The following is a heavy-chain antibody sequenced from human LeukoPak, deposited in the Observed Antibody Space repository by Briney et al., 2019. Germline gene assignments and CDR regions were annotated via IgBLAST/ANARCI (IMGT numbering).Heavy chain of an antibody. D-gene: IGHD6-19*01. CDR1: GYTFTGYC. Sequence: ASVKVSCKASGYTFTGYCMHWVRQAPGQGLEWMGWINPNSGGTNYAQKFQGRVTMTRDTSISTAYMELSRLRSDDTAVYYCARTVAVAGTWMYYYYGMDVWGQGTTVTVSS. V-gene: IGHV1-2*02. CDR3: ARTVAVAGTWMYYYYGMDV. CDR2: INPNSGGT. J-gene: IGHJ6*02.